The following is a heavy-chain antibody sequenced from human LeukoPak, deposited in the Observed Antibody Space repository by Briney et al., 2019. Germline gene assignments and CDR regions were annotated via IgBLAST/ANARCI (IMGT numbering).Heavy chain of an antibody. CDR1: GFAFSSYA. CDR2: ISGSGGST. V-gene: IGHV3-23*01. CDR3: AKDLLLGYSSSWYADAFDI. Sequence: PGGSLRLSCAASGFAFSSYAMSWVRQAPGKGLEWVSAISGSGGSTYYADSVKGRFTISRDNSKNTLYLQMNSLRAEDTAVYYCAKDLLLGYSSSWYADAFDIWGQGTIVTVSS. J-gene: IGHJ3*02. D-gene: IGHD6-13*01.